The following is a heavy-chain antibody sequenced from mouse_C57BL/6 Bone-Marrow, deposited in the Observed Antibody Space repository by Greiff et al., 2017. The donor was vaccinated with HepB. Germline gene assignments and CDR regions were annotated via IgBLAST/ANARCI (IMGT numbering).Heavy chain of an antibody. J-gene: IGHJ4*01. CDR3: ARYDYDHYYAMDY. CDR2: IDPSDSYT. CDR1: GYTFTSYW. V-gene: IGHV1-59*01. D-gene: IGHD2-4*01. Sequence: QVHVKQPGAELVRPGTSVKLSCKASGYTFTSYWMHWVKQRPGQGLEWIGVIDPSDSYTNYNQKFKGKATLTVDTSSSTAYMQLSSLTSEDSAVYYCARYDYDHYYAMDYWGQGTSVTVSS.